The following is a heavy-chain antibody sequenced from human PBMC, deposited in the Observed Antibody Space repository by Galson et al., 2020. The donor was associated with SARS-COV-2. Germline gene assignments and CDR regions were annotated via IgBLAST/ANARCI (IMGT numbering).Heavy chain of an antibody. CDR1: GGSFSGYY. CDR2: INHSGST. V-gene: IGHV4-34*01. D-gene: IGHD2-2*01. CDR3: ARAPTVYCSSTSCSPSDYYYYYYMDV. J-gene: IGHJ6*03. Sequence: SETLSLTCAVYGGSFSGYYWSWIRQPPGKGLEWIGEINHSGSTNYNPSLKSRVTISVDTSKNQFSLKLSSVTAADTAVYYCARAPTVYCSSTSCSPSDYYYYYYMDVWGKGTTVTVSS.